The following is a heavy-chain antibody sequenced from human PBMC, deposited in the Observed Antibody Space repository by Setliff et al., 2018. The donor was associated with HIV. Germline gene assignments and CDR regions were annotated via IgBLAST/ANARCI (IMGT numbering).Heavy chain of an antibody. CDR3: TRLWHENWGGVDY. J-gene: IGHJ4*02. CDR1: GYSFSSYL. Sequence: PGESLKISCQGSGYSFSSYLIGWVRQMPGKGLEFMGLLYPADSNIRYSPSFQGQVTISVDKSTNTAFLQWTSLRASDTAMYYCTRLWHENWGGVDYWGQGTLGTVSS. D-gene: IGHD3-16*01. V-gene: IGHV5-51*01. CDR2: LYPADSNI.